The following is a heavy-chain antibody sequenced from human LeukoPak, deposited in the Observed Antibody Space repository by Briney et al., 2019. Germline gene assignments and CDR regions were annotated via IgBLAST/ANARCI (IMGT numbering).Heavy chain of an antibody. V-gene: IGHV4-61*02. CDR3: ARGEYYDSSGYLVY. J-gene: IGHJ4*02. CDR1: GGSISSGTYY. Sequence: SETLSLTCTVSGGSISSGTYYWNWIRQPAGKGLEWIGRVYTSGSTNYNPSLKSRVTISVDTSKNQFSLKLSSVTAADTAVYYCARGEYYDSSGYLVYWGQGTLVTVSS. D-gene: IGHD3-22*01. CDR2: VYTSGST.